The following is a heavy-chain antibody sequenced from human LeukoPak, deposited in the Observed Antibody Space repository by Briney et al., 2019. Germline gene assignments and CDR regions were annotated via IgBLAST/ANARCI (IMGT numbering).Heavy chain of an antibody. CDR3: ARLRRGGGWYAPITFFDY. Sequence: SETLSLTCAVYGGSFSGYYWSWIRQPPGKGLEWIGEINHSGSTNYNPSLKSRVTISVDTSKNQFSLKLSSVTAADTAVYYCARLRRGGGWYAPITFFDYWGQGTLVTVSS. J-gene: IGHJ4*02. CDR1: GGSFSGYY. V-gene: IGHV4-34*01. D-gene: IGHD6-19*01. CDR2: INHSGST.